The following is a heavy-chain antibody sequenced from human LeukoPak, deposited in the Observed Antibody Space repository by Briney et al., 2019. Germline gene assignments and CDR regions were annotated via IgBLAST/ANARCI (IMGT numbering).Heavy chain of an antibody. Sequence: GGSLRLSCAASGFTFSSYWMHWVRQAPGKGLVWVSRINSDGSSTSYADSVKGRFTISRDNAKNTLYLQMNSLRAEDTAVYYCARAVGCSTSCLPSVRGNWFDPWGQGTLVTVSS. CDR2: INSDGSST. V-gene: IGHV3-74*01. CDR1: GFTFSSYW. J-gene: IGHJ5*02. CDR3: ARAVGCSTSCLPSVRGNWFDP. D-gene: IGHD2-2*01.